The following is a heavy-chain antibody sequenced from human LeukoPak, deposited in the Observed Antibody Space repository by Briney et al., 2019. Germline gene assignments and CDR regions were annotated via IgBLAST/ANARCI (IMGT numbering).Heavy chain of an antibody. J-gene: IGHJ4*02. CDR1: GGSISYYY. CDR3: ARGTVTTLFAY. D-gene: IGHD4-17*01. V-gene: IGHV4-4*07. Sequence: SETLSLTCFVTGGSISYYYWSRIRQPAGKGLEWIGRLYTSGSTDYNPSLKSRVTMSVDTSKNQFSLKLRSVTAADTAVYYCARGTVTTLFAYWGQGTLVTVSS. CDR2: LYTSGST.